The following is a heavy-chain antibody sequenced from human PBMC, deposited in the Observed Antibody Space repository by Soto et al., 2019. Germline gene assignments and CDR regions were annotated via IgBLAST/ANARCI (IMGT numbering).Heavy chain of an antibody. J-gene: IGHJ4*02. D-gene: IGHD1-1*01. Sequence: SCAASGFTFSTYAMHWVRQAPGKGLEWVAVISYDGNNKYYADSVKGRFTISRDNSKNTLYLQMNSLRTEDTAVYYCARDGENWNVQAVKFWNYWGQGTLVTVSS. CDR3: ARDGENWNVQAVKFWNY. CDR2: ISYDGNNK. CDR1: GFTFSTYA. V-gene: IGHV3-30-3*01.